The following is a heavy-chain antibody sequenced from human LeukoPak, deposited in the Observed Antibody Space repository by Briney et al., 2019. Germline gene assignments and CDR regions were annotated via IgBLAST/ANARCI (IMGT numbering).Heavy chain of an antibody. V-gene: IGHV3-30*02. D-gene: IGHD1/OR15-1a*01. J-gene: IGHJ4*02. CDR1: GFNFNRFG. Sequence: GGSLRLSCAASGFNFNRFGMHWVRQAPGKGLEWVAHIRNDGSIQAYAASVKGRFTISRDNFKNTLHLQMIGLRDEDTALYYCVKEETGTFPGAYWGQGTLVTVSS. CDR3: VKEETGTFPGAY. CDR2: IRNDGSIQ.